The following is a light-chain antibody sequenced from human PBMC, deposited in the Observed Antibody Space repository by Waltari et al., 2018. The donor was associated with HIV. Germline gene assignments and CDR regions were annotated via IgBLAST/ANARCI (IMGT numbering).Light chain of an antibody. CDR3: QAWGSSTSGV. CDR1: ELGDKY. J-gene: IGLJ3*02. V-gene: IGLV3-1*01. CDR2: QDN. Sequence: SYEVTQPPSVAVSPGQTASITCSGYELGDKYTCWYQQKPGQSPLLVIYQDNNRPSGIPERFSGSSSGHTATLTISGTLPMDEADYYCQAWGSSTSGVFGTGTKLTVL.